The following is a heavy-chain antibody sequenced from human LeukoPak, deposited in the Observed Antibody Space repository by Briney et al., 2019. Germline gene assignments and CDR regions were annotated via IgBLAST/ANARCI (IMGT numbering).Heavy chain of an antibody. CDR2: IYYSGST. Sequence: SETLSLTCTVSGGSISSYYWSWIGQPPGKGLEWIGYIYYSGSTNYNPSLKGRVTISVDTSKNQFSLKLSSVTAADTAVYYCARDKARTFDPWGQGTLVTVSS. J-gene: IGHJ5*02. D-gene: IGHD2-2*01. CDR3: ARDKARTFDP. CDR1: GGSISSYY. V-gene: IGHV4-59*01.